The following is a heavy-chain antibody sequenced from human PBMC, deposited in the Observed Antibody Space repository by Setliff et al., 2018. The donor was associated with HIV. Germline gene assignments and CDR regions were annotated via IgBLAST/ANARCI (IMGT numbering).Heavy chain of an antibody. D-gene: IGHD2-15*01. CDR2: INPDSGGA. Sequence: ASVKVSCKASGYTFTDYYMQWVRQAPGQGLEWMGRINPDSGGANYAQKFQGRVTMTRDTSISTAYMELSSLRSDDTAVYYCARDHVVCSGGTCRSDDPYYYYYMNVWGEGTTVTVSS. J-gene: IGHJ6*03. CDR1: GYTFTDYY. CDR3: ARDHVVCSGGTCRSDDPYYYYYMNV. V-gene: IGHV1-2*06.